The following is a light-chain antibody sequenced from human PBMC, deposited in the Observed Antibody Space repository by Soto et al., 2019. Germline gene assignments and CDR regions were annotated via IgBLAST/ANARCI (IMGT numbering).Light chain of an antibody. J-gene: IGKJ4*01. CDR1: QRINSR. CDR2: GAS. Sequence: DIQMTQSPSSLSASVGDRVTITCRASQRINSRLAWYQQQPEKAPKALIYGASSLQSWVPSRFRGSGSGTDFSLTLTGLQPEDFANYYCQQYDSFPPTFGGGTKVEIK. V-gene: IGKV1D-16*01. CDR3: QQYDSFPPT.